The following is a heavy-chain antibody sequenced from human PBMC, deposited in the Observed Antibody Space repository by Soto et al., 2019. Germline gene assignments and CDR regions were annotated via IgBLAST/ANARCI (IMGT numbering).Heavy chain of an antibody. D-gene: IGHD3-22*01. J-gene: IGHJ5*02. CDR3: ASSGIVGSEVNTWFDP. V-gene: IGHV4-59*01. CDR1: AGSITTSY. Sequence: SETLSLTCTVSAGSITTSYWSWIRQPLGKALEWIGYISYRGSTNYNPSLKSRLTISIDTSKSQISLKLTSMTTAETAVYYCASSGIVGSEVNTWFDPWGQGTLVTVSS. CDR2: ISYRGST.